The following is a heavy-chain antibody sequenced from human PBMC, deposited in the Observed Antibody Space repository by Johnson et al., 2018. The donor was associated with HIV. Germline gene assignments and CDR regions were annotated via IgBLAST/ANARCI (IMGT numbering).Heavy chain of an antibody. Sequence: VQLVESGGGLVQPGGSLRLSCAASGFTFSSYWMSWVRQAPGNGLEWVANIKQDGSEKYYVDSVKGRFTISIDSAKNSLYLQMNSLRAEDTAVYYCARHWAAAGRDAFDIWGQGTMVTVSS. CDR3: ARHWAAAGRDAFDI. CDR2: IKQDGSEK. J-gene: IGHJ3*02. D-gene: IGHD6-13*01. V-gene: IGHV3-7*03. CDR1: GFTFSSYW.